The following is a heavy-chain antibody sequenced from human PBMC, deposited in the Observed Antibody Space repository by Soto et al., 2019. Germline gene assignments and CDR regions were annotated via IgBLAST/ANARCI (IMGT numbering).Heavy chain of an antibody. D-gene: IGHD6-19*01. CDR3: ARDPVAGTYFDY. Sequence: QVQLVQSGAGGKKPGASVKVSCKASGYTFTTYGITWVRQAPGQGVEWRGWINAYNGNTNYAQKLQGRVTMTTDTSTSTAYMELRSLRSDDTAVYYCARDPVAGTYFDYWGQGTLVTVSS. CDR1: GYTFTTYG. V-gene: IGHV1-18*01. CDR2: INAYNGNT. J-gene: IGHJ4*02.